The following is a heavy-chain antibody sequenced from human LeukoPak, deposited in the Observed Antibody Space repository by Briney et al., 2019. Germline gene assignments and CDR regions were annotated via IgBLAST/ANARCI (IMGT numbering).Heavy chain of an antibody. CDR3: ASNSGVGVGYYDSSGYSYAFDI. Sequence: PSETLSLTCTVSGGSISSGSYYWSWIRQPAGKGLEWIGRIYTSGSTNYNPSLKSRVTISVDTSKNQFSLKLSSVTAADTAVYYCASNSGVGVGYYDSSGYSYAFDIRGQGTMVTVSS. J-gene: IGHJ3*02. CDR2: IYTSGST. V-gene: IGHV4-61*02. D-gene: IGHD3-22*01. CDR1: GGSISSGSYY.